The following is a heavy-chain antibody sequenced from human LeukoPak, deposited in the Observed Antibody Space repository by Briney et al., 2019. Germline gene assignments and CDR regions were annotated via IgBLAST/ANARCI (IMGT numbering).Heavy chain of an antibody. J-gene: IGHJ4*02. D-gene: IGHD3-10*01. CDR1: GFTFSSYY. Sequence: QPGGSLRLSCAASGFTFSSYYMSWVRQAPGKGLEWVSNITYSSGYTYYADSVKGRFTISRDNSRNTLYLQMYRLRAEDTAVYYCAKDPSDLGGSGSNNYFDCWGQGTLVTVSS. V-gene: IGHV3-23*01. CDR3: AKDPSDLGGSGSNNYFDC. CDR2: ITYSSGYT.